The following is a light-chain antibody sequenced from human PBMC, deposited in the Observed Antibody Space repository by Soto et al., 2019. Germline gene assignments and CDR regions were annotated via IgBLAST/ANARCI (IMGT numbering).Light chain of an antibody. Sequence: QSVLTQPPSVSGAPGQRVTISCAGSSSDIGAGHDVHWYQQLPGTAPKVVIYGNDNRPSGVPDRFSGSKSGASASLAITGLQAEDEADYYCQSYDSSLRGWVFGGGTKLTV. J-gene: IGLJ3*02. CDR2: GND. V-gene: IGLV1-40*01. CDR3: QSYDSSLRGWV. CDR1: SSDIGAGHD.